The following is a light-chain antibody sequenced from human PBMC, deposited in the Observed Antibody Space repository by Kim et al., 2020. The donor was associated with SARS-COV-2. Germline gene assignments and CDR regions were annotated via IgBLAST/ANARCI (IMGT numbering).Light chain of an antibody. CDR1: SNNVGNEG. J-gene: IGLJ3*02. CDR3: SAWDSSLSAWV. Sequence: RQTAPLTCTGNSNNVGNEGAVWLQQHRGHPPKLLSYRNNNRPSGISERLSASRSGSTASLTITGLQPEDEADYYCSAWDSSLSAWVFGGGTQLTVL. CDR2: RNN. V-gene: IGLV10-54*01.